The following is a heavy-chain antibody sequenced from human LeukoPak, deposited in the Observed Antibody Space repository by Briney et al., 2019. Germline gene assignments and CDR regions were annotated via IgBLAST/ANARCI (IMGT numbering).Heavy chain of an antibody. V-gene: IGHV3-23*01. J-gene: IGHJ4*02. CDR3: ARAPRSWGFDY. D-gene: IGHD7-27*01. Sequence: PGGSLRLSCAASGFTFSTYAMSWVRQAPGKGLEWVSAISGRGDSTYYADSVRGRFTISRDNSKNTLYLQMNSLRAEDTAVYYCARAPRSWGFDYWGQGTLVTVSS. CDR1: GFTFSTYA. CDR2: ISGRGDST.